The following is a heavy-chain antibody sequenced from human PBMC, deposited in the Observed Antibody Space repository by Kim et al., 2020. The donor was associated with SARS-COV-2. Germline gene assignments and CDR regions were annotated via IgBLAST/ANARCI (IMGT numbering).Heavy chain of an antibody. CDR3: VKDSISGYSSRGAFDI. CDR2: ISSNGGST. Sequence: GGSLRLSCSASGFTFSSYAMHWVRQAPGKGLEYVSAISSNGGSTYYADSVKGRFTISRDNSKNTLYLQMSSLRAEDTAVYYCVKDSISGYSSRGAFDIWGQGTMVTVSS. CDR1: GFTFSSYA. V-gene: IGHV3-64D*09. J-gene: IGHJ3*02. D-gene: IGHD6-13*01.